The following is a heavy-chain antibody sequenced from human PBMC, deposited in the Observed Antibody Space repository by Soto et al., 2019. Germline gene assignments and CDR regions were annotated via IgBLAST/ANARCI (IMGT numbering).Heavy chain of an antibody. CDR2: VNHSGEA. J-gene: IGHJ4*02. CDR1: GGSFRNYY. D-gene: IGHD3-10*02. Sequence: SETLSLTCGVYGGSFRNYYWIWVRQPPGKGLEWIGEVNHSGEATYNPPLRSRITISGDTSRNQFSLNLRSVTAADSGVYYCAKLVRDDVRRSDLDHWGQGTLVTVSS. V-gene: IGHV4-34*01. CDR3: AKLVRDDVRRSDLDH.